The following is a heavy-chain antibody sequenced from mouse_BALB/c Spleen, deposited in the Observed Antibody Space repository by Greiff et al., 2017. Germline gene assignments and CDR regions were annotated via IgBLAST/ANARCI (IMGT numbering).Heavy chain of an antibody. J-gene: IGHJ2*01. CDR1: GFTFNTYA. CDR3: VRHDYFDY. V-gene: IGHV10-1*02. CDR2: IRSKSNNYAT. Sequence: DVQLVESGGGLVQPKGSLKLSCAASGFTFNTYAMNWVRQAPGKGLEWVARIRSKSNNYATYYADSVKDRFTISRDDSQSMLYLQMNNLKTEDTAMYYCVRHDYFDYWGQGTTLTVSS.